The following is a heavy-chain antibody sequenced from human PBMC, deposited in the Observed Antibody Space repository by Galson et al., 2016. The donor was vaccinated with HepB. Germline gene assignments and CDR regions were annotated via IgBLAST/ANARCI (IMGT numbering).Heavy chain of an antibody. Sequence: SLRLSCAASGFTFSSYTMTWVRQAPGKGLEWVAGVSGSGGSIYYAASVQGRFRLSRDNSKNTVYLEMSSLQVQDSAVYYCAKDSSSSYYGGHDFWGQGTLVTVSS. V-gene: IGHV3-23*01. CDR1: GFTFSSYT. CDR2: VSGSGGSI. CDR3: AKDSSSSYYGGHDF. J-gene: IGHJ4*02. D-gene: IGHD2-2*01.